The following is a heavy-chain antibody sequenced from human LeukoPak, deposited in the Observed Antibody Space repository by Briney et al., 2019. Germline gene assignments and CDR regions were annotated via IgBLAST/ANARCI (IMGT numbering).Heavy chain of an antibody. CDR1: GFTFSNFW. Sequence: GGSLRLSCAASGFTFSNFWMNWVRQAPGRGLEWVSAISGSSDTTYYADSVKGRFTISRDNSKNTLYLQMNSLRAEDTAVYYCANREGGYTYDPFDYWGQGTLVTVSS. D-gene: IGHD5-18*01. CDR3: ANREGGYTYDPFDY. CDR2: ISGSSDTT. J-gene: IGHJ4*02. V-gene: IGHV3-23*01.